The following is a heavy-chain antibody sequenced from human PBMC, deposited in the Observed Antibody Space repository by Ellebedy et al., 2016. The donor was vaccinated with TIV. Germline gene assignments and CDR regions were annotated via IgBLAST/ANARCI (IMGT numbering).Heavy chain of an antibody. V-gene: IGHV1-8*01. CDR2: MNPNSGNT. D-gene: IGHD4-23*01. Sequence: ASVKVSCXASGYTFTSYDINWVRQATGQGLEWMGWMNPNSGNTGYAQKFQGRVTMTTDTSTSTAYMELRSLRSDDTAVYYCARDSFEVVTGTPLRYFDYWGQGTLVTVSS. CDR3: ARDSFEVVTGTPLRYFDY. CDR1: GYTFTSYD. J-gene: IGHJ4*02.